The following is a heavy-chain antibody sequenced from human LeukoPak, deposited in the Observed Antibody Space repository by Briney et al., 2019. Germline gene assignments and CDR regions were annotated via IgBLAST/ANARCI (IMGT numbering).Heavy chain of an antibody. J-gene: IGHJ4*02. CDR3: AKEVKLPPFDC. CDR1: GFTVSSNY. D-gene: IGHD4-23*01. Sequence: GGSLRLSCAASGFTVSSNYMSWVRQAPGKGLEWVSVIYSGGSTYYADSVKGGFTISRDNSKNTLYLQMNSLRAEDTAVYYRAKEVKLPPFDCWGQGTLVTVSS. V-gene: IGHV3-66*01. CDR2: IYSGGST.